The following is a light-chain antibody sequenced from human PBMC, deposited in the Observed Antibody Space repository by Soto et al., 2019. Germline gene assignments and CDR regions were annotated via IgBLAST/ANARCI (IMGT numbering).Light chain of an antibody. CDR1: SSNIGAGYE. CDR2: GNS. V-gene: IGLV1-40*01. J-gene: IGLJ2*01. CDR3: QSFDNTLGGMV. Sequence: QSVLTQPPSVSGAPGQRVTISCTGSSSNIGAGYEVHWYQQLPRTAPKLLIYGNSNRPSGVPDRFSGSKSGTSASLAITGLQGEDGADYYCQSFDNTLGGMVFGGGTKVTVL.